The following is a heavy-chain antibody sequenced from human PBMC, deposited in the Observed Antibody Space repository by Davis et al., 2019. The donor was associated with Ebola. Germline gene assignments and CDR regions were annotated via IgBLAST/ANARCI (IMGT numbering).Heavy chain of an antibody. CDR3: ARDDPTYYDILTGNYGVDY. V-gene: IGHV3-21*01. Sequence: GGSLRLSCAASGFTFSSYSMNWVRQAPGKGLEWVSFIISSSNYIYYADSVKVRFTISRDNAKNSLYLQMNSLRAEDTAVYYCARDDPTYYDILTGNYGVDYWGQGTLVTVSS. J-gene: IGHJ4*02. CDR1: GFTFSSYS. CDR2: IISSSNYI. D-gene: IGHD3-9*01.